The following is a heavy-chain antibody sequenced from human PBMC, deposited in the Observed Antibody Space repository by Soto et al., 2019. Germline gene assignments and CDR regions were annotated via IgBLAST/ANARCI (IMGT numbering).Heavy chain of an antibody. CDR3: AREDWWFDS. Sequence: SQTLSLTCAISGDSVSSNSVGWNWIRQSPSRGLEWLGRTYYRSKWSSDYAASVKSRITINPDTSKNQFSLQLNSVTPEDSAVYYCAREDWWFDSWGQGTLVIVSS. CDR1: GDSVSSNSVG. J-gene: IGHJ5*01. CDR2: TYYRSKWSS. D-gene: IGHD3-9*01. V-gene: IGHV6-1*01.